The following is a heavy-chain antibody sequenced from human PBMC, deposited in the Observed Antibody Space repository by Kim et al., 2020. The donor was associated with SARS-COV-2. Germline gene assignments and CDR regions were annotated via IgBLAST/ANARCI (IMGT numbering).Heavy chain of an antibody. CDR3: AHAREGEDYYDTSGYPLGYFDY. CDR2: IYWDYDR. D-gene: IGHD3-22*01. V-gene: IGHV2-5*02. J-gene: IGHJ4*02. Sequence: SGPTLVKPTQTLTLTCTFSGFSLSTSGVAVGWIRQPPGKALEWLALIYWDYDRRYSPSLKTRLTITKDTSKNQVVLIMTNVDPVDTATYYCAHAREGEDYYDTSGYPLGYFDYWGQGTLVTVSS. CDR1: GFSLSTSGVA.